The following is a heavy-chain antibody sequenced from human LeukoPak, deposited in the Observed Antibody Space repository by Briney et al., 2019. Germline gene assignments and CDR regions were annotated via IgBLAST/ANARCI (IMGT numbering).Heavy chain of an antibody. CDR3: ARDTKADILTGYYTYQDY. D-gene: IGHD3-9*01. CDR2: INPSGGST. CDR1: GYTFTSYY. Sequence: ASVKVSCKASGYTFTSYYMHWVRQAPGQGLEWMGIINPSGGSTSYAQKFQGRVTMTRDTSTSTVYMELSSLRSEDTAVYYCARDTKADILTGYYTYQDYWGQGTLVTVSS. J-gene: IGHJ4*02. V-gene: IGHV1-46*01.